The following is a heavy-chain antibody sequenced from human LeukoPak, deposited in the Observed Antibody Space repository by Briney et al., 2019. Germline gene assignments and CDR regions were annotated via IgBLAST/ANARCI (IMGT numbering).Heavy chain of an antibody. Sequence: SETLSLTCSVSGGSISSGDYYWGWIRQPPGKGLEWIGYIYYNGITYYNPSLKSRVTISVDTSKNQFSLKVSSVTAADTALYYCARAKGVGSGFFLKNYYMDVWGKGTTVTVSS. CDR3: ARAKGVGSGFFLKNYYMDV. CDR2: IYYNGIT. CDR1: GGSISSGDYY. J-gene: IGHJ6*03. V-gene: IGHV4-30-4*08. D-gene: IGHD3-22*01.